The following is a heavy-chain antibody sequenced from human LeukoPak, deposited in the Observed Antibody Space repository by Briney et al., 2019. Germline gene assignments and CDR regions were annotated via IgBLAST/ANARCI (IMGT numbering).Heavy chain of an antibody. J-gene: IGHJ4*02. CDR1: GGSISSSSYY. CDR2: IYYSGST. D-gene: IGHD1-26*01. Sequence: PSETLSLTCTVSGGSISSSSYYWGWIRQPPGKGLXWIGSIYYSGSTYYNPSLKSRVTISVDTSKNQFSLKLSSVTAADTAVYYCARPRGSGSYFDYWGQGTLVTVSS. CDR3: ARPRGSGSYFDY. V-gene: IGHV4-39*01.